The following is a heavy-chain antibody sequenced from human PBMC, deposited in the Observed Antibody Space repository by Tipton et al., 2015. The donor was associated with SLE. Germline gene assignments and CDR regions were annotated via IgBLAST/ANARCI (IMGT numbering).Heavy chain of an antibody. CDR1: GGSISGSRNY. V-gene: IGHV4-39*07. D-gene: IGHD5-24*01. CDR2: IYYSGST. CDR3: ARRSDGYSNWFGP. Sequence: LRLSCTVSGGSISGSRNYWGWIRQSPGKGLEWIGNIYYSGSTYYNPSLKSRVTISVETSKNQFSLKLSSVTAADTAVYYCARRSDGYSNWFGPWGQGTQVTVSS. J-gene: IGHJ5*02.